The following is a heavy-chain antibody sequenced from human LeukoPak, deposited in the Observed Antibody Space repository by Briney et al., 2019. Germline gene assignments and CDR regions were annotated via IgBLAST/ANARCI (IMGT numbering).Heavy chain of an antibody. CDR2: ISSSSSYI. Sequence: GGSLRLSCAASGFTFSSYGMNWVRQAPGKGLEWVSSISSSSSYIYYADSVKGRFTISRDNSKDTLYLQMNSLRPEDTAVYYCAKDSIWAASGPRSFDYWGQGTLVTVSS. D-gene: IGHD6-13*01. J-gene: IGHJ4*02. CDR1: GFTFSSYG. V-gene: IGHV3-21*01. CDR3: AKDSIWAASGPRSFDY.